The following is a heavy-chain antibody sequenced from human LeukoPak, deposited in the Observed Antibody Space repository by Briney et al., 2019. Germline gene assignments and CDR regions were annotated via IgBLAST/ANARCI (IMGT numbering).Heavy chain of an antibody. CDR3: ARGGGYSGYYFDY. D-gene: IGHD5-12*01. Sequence: SETLSLTCAVHGGSFSGYYWSWIRQPPGKGLEWIGEINHSGSTNYNPSLKSRVTISVDTSKNQFSLKLSSVTAADTAVYYCARGGGYSGYYFDYWGQGTLVTVSS. V-gene: IGHV4-34*01. J-gene: IGHJ4*02. CDR2: INHSGST. CDR1: GGSFSGYY.